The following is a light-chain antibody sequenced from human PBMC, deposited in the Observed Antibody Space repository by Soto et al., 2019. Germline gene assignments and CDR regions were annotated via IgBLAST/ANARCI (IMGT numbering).Light chain of an antibody. Sequence: QSVLTQPASVSGSPGQSITISCTGTSSDIGTYNYVSWYQHHPGTAPKLIIYEVSDRPSGVSNRFSGSKSGNTASLTISGLQVEDEGDYYCNSFTTSNPWVFGGGTKLTVL. CDR3: NSFTTSNPWV. V-gene: IGLV2-14*01. J-gene: IGLJ3*02. CDR2: EVS. CDR1: SSDIGTYNY.